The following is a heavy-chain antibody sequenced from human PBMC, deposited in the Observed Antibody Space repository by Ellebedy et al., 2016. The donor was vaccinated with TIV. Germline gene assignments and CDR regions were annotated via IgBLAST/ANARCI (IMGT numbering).Heavy chain of an antibody. V-gene: IGHV3-23*01. Sequence: GGSLRLSXAASGFTFRSYAMSWVRQAPGKGLEWVSSISGSGGSTDYADSEKGRFTISRDNSKNTLYLQMNSLRAEDTAVYYCAKEGSNWNDGMMDVWGKGTTVTVSS. D-gene: IGHD1-1*01. J-gene: IGHJ6*04. CDR3: AKEGSNWNDGMMDV. CDR2: ISGSGGST. CDR1: GFTFRSYA.